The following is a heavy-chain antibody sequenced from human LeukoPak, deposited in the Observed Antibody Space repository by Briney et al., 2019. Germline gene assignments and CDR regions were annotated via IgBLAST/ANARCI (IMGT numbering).Heavy chain of an antibody. V-gene: IGHV1-2*02. CDR1: GYTFTVYY. CDR2: INPNIGGT. Sequence: ASVNVCCKASGYTFTVYYMDWVRHAPGQGLEWMGWINPNIGGTNYAQKFQCRVTMTRDTSISTAYMELSRLRSDDTAVSYCARQAAARPGPIDYWGQGTLVTVSS. CDR3: ARQAAARPGPIDY. D-gene: IGHD2-2*01. J-gene: IGHJ4*02.